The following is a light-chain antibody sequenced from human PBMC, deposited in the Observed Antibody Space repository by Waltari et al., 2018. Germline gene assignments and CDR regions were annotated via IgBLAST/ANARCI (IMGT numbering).Light chain of an antibody. Sequence: QSALSQPASVSGSPGQSITISCTGASSDVGGHDYVSWYQQHPGKAPKLIIRDVNNRPSGVSNRFSGSKSGNTASLTISGLQAEDKADYYCSSYSTSSRLILFGEGTKVTVL. V-gene: IGLV2-14*03. CDR1: SSDVGGHDY. J-gene: IGLJ2*01. CDR3: SSYSTSSRLIL. CDR2: DVN.